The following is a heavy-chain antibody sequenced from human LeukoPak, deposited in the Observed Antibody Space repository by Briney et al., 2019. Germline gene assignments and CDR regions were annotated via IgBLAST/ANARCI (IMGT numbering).Heavy chain of an antibody. CDR2: IKQDGSEK. D-gene: IGHD2-15*01. J-gene: IGHJ4*02. V-gene: IGHV3-7*01. CDR1: GFTFNTYW. Sequence: GGSLRLSCAASGFTFNTYWMTWVRQAPGKGLEWVANIKQDGSEKYYVDSVKGRFTISRDNAKNSLYLQMDSLRAEDTAVYYCAXXLTTQTXXXXXXGXCLXYFXYCGQGTLVXVSS. CDR3: AXXLTTQTXXXXXXGXCLXYFXY.